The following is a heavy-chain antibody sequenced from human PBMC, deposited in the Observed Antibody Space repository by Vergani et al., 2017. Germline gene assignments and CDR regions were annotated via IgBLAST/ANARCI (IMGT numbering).Heavy chain of an antibody. D-gene: IGHD2-15*01. CDR2: INPNSGGT. Sequence: QVQLVQSGAEVKKPGASVEVSCKASGYTFTGYYMHWVRQAPGQGLEWMGWINPNSGGTNYSQKFQARVTMTRYTSISTAYMELSRLRSDDTAVYYCARTGYXSGGSCYTGAWFDPWGQGPLVTVSS. CDR1: GYTFTGYY. J-gene: IGHJ5*02. CDR3: ARTGYXSGGSCYTGAWFDP. V-gene: IGHV1-2*02.